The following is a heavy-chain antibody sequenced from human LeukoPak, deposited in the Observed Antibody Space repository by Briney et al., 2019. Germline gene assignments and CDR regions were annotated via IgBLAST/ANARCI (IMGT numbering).Heavy chain of an antibody. Sequence: ASVKVSCKASGYTFTSYGISWVRQAPGQGLEWMGWISAYNGNTNYAQKFQERVTITRDMSTSTAYMELSSLRSEDTAVYYCAALRHWGSLFLEDYWGQGTLVTVSS. CDR3: AALRHWGSLFLEDY. D-gene: IGHD3-3*01. CDR2: ISAYNGNT. J-gene: IGHJ4*02. CDR1: GYTFTSYG. V-gene: IGHV1-18*01.